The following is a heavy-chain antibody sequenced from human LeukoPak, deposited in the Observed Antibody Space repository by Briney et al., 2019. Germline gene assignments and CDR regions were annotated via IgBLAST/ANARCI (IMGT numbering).Heavy chain of an antibody. V-gene: IGHV4-38-2*02. J-gene: IGHJ4*02. D-gene: IGHD2-15*01. Sequence: SETLSLTCTVSGYSISNVYYWGWVRQPPGKGLEWIGNIYHSGSTSYNPSRKSRVTIYVDTSKNQFSLKLSSVTAADTAVYYCARELLSADPSSGNWGQGTVVTVSS. CDR3: ARELLSADPSSGN. CDR2: IYHSGST. CDR1: GYSISNVYY.